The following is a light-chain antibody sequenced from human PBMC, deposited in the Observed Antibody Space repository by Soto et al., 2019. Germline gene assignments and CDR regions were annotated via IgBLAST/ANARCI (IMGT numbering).Light chain of an antibody. J-gene: IGLJ1*01. CDR1: NNL. CDR2: ERT. CDR3: CAYVGARAYV. Sequence: QAVLTQPASGFGAPGQSITNSCTGTNNLVYWYQQQPGKAPKVVLYERTKRPSGVSNRFSGSNSASTASLTTAGLQAEDEAHYFCCAYVGARAYVFGPGTKVTVL. V-gene: IGLV2-23*01.